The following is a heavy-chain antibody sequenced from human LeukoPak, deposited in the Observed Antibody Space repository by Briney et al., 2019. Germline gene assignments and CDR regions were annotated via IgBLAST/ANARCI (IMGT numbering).Heavy chain of an antibody. CDR3: ARDYRSSTSCYLSGNDY. D-gene: IGHD2-2*01. CDR2: ISAYNGNT. V-gene: IGHV1-18*01. J-gene: IGHJ4*02. Sequence: ASVKVSSKASGYTFTSYGISWVRQAPGQGLEWMGWISAYNGNTNYAQKLQGRVTMTTDTSTSTAYMELRSLRSDDTALYHCARDYRSSTSCYLSGNDYWGEGTLVTVSS. CDR1: GYTFTSYG.